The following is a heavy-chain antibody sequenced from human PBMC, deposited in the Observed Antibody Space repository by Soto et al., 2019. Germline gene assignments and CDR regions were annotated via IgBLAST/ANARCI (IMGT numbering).Heavy chain of an antibody. CDR1: GYTFSNYA. CDR3: TKDEPRWLHGPFDY. V-gene: IGHV1-18*01. J-gene: IGHJ4*02. D-gene: IGHD5-18*01. CDR2: ISAYSGKT. Sequence: QVQLVQSGGEVKKPGASVKVSCQASGYTFSNYAISWLRQAPGQGPEWMGWISAYSGKTDYAPKFQDRLTLTTDTSTSTAYMELRSLRSDDTAVYYCTKDEPRWLHGPFDYWGQGTLATVSS.